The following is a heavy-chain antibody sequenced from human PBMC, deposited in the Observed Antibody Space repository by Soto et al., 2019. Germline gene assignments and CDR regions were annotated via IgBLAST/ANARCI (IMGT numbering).Heavy chain of an antibody. CDR1: GGSVSSGSYS. CDR2: IYYSGST. J-gene: IGHJ1*01. CDR3: AREDYYDSSD. V-gene: IGHV4-61*01. D-gene: IGHD3-22*01. Sequence: QWQLQGSGPGRWKPSETLSLTCMVSGGSVSSGSYSWSWIRQPPGKGLEWIGYIYYSGSTNYNPSLKSRVTISVDTSKNQFSLKLSSVTAADTAVYYCAREDYYDSSDWGQGTLVTVSS.